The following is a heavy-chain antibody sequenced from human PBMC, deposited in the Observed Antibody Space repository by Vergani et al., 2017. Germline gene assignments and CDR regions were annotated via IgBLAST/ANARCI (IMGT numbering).Heavy chain of an antibody. CDR3: ARHTTYTDS. CDR1: EYSFGNYW. V-gene: IGHV5-51*01. D-gene: IGHD1-1*01. J-gene: IGHJ4*02. CDR2: IYPADSDT. Sequence: EVELVQPGPEVRKPGESLKISCKGSEYSFGNYWIGWVRQMPGKGLEWMGIIYPADSDTRYSPPFQGQVTISADKSISTAFLQWDSLKASDTALYYCARHTTYTDSWGQGTLVPVSS.